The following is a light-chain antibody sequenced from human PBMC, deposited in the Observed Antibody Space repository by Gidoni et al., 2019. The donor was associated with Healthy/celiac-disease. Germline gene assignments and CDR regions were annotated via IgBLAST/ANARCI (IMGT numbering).Light chain of an antibody. CDR1: QGISSY. V-gene: IGKV1-9*01. J-gene: IGKJ3*01. CDR2: AAS. Sequence: DIQLTQSPSLLSASVGDRVTITCRASQGISSYLAWYQQKPWKAPKLLIYAASTLQSGVPSSFSGSGSGTEFTLTISSLQPEDFATYYCQQLNSYRFTFGPGTKVDIK. CDR3: QQLNSYRFT.